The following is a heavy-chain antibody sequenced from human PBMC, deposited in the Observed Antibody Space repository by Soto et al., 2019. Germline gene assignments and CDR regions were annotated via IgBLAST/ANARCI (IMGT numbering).Heavy chain of an antibody. CDR3: ALYYYYYYGMDV. J-gene: IGHJ6*02. V-gene: IGHV1-18*01. CDR2: ISAYNGNT. CDR1: GYTFTSYG. Sequence: ASVKVSCKASGYTFTSYGISWVRQAPGQWLEWMGWISAYNGNTNYAQKLQGRVTMTTDTSTSTAYMELRSLRSDDTAVYYCALYYYYYYGMDVWGQGTTVTVSS.